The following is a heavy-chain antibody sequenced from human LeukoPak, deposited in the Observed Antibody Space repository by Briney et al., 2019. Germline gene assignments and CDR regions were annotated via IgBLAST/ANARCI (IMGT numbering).Heavy chain of an antibody. CDR3: ARSCGSDCYHKVPGDY. CDR2: IKADGTAT. CDR1: GFNLSNYW. D-gene: IGHD2-21*02. J-gene: IGHJ4*02. V-gene: IGHV3-74*03. Sequence: GALRPFFGGSGFNLSNYWMQWVRQAPGEGLVLGSPIKADGTATTYADSVEGRFTISRDNAKNTLYLEMNSLRAEDTAVYYCARSCGSDCYHKVPGDYWGQGTLVTVSS.